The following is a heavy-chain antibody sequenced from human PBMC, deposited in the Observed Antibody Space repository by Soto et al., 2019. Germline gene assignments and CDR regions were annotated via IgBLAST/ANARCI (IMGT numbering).Heavy chain of an antibody. D-gene: IGHD6-13*01. CDR1: GVSISSSDYY. J-gene: IGHJ6*02. V-gene: IGHV4-39*01. Sequence: PSETLSLTCSVSGVSISSSDYYWAWIRQPPGKGLEWLGSIDYSGSPYYNPSLKSRVTISVDTSKNQFSLELSSVTAADTAVYYGARHAGYSSNFYYGMDVWGQGTTVTVSS. CDR3: ARHAGYSSNFYYGMDV. CDR2: IDYSGSP.